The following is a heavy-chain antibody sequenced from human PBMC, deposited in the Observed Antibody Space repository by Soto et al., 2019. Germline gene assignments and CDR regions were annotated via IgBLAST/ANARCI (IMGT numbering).Heavy chain of an antibody. J-gene: IGHJ4*02. V-gene: IGHV3-23*01. CDR2: ISGSGGST. CDR3: AKGIYCSSTSCPLDY. Sequence: GGSLRLSCAASGFTFSSYAMSWVRQAPGKGLEWVSAISGSGGSTYYADSVKGRFTISRDNSKNTLYLQMNSLRAEDTAVYYCAKGIYCSSTSCPLDYWGQGTLVTVSS. D-gene: IGHD2-2*01. CDR1: GFTFSSYA.